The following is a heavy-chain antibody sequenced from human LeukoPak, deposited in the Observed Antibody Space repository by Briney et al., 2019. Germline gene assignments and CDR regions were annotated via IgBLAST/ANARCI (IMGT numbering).Heavy chain of an antibody. CDR3: ARSVNYYGSGSYYDTTGP. CDR2: IYYSGST. D-gene: IGHD3-10*01. CDR1: GGSISSYY. J-gene: IGHJ5*02. V-gene: IGHV4-59*01. Sequence: PSETLSLTCTVSGGSISSYYWSWIRQPPGKGLEWIGYIYYSGSTNYNPFLKSRVTISVDTSKNQFSLKLSSVTAADTAVYYCARSVNYYGSGSYYDTTGPWGRGTLVTVSS.